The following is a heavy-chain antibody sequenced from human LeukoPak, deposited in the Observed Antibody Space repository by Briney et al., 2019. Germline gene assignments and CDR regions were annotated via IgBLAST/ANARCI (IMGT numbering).Heavy chain of an antibody. D-gene: IGHD6-13*01. CDR1: GGSISSYY. J-gene: IGHJ6*02. CDR3: ARHEPGYSSSWDTRYYYYGMDV. CDR2: IYYSGST. Sequence: SETLSLTCTVSGGSISSYYWSWIRQPPGKGLEWIGYIYYSGSTNYNPSLKSRVTISVDTSKNQFSLKLSSVTAADTAVYYCARHEPGYSSSWDTRYYYYGMDVWGQGTTVTVSS. V-gene: IGHV4-59*01.